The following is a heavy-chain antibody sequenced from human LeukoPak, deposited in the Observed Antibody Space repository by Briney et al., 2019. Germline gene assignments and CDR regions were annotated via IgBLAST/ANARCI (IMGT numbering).Heavy chain of an antibody. Sequence: GGSLRLSCAASGFTFSSYGMSWVRQAPGKGLEWVSAISGSGGSTYYADSVKGRFTISRDNSKNTLYLQMNSLRAEDTAVYYCAREDVYYDSSGYLNYWGQGTLVTVSS. V-gene: IGHV3-23*01. CDR3: AREDVYYDSSGYLNY. CDR1: GFTFSSYG. CDR2: ISGSGGST. D-gene: IGHD3-22*01. J-gene: IGHJ4*02.